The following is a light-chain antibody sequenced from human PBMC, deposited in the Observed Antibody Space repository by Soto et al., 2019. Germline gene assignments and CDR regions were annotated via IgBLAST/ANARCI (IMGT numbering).Light chain of an antibody. Sequence: EIVLTQSPGPLSLSPGERATLSCRASQSVSSGYLAWYQQKPGRVPRLLIYGASNRAPGIPDRFTGSGSGTDFTLTIARVEPEDFAVYYCQLCGIAPFTFGPGTKGYI. CDR3: QLCGIAPFT. CDR1: QSVSSGY. J-gene: IGKJ3*01. CDR2: GAS. V-gene: IGKV3-20*01.